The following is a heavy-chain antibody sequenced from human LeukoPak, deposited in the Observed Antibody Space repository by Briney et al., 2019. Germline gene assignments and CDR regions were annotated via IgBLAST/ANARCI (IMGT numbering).Heavy chain of an antibody. Sequence: GGSLRLSCAASGFTFSSYAMHWVRQAPGKGLEWVSGISGRGDSTYYADSVKGRFTISRDNSKNTLYLQMNSLRAEDTAVYYCAKTDIVVVPAALFDYWGQGTLVTVSS. CDR2: ISGRGDST. J-gene: IGHJ4*02. V-gene: IGHV3-23*01. CDR1: GFTFSSYA. D-gene: IGHD2-2*01. CDR3: AKTDIVVVPAALFDY.